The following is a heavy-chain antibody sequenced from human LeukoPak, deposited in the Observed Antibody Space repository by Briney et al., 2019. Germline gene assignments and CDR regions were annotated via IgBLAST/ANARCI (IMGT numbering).Heavy chain of an antibody. CDR3: ARGRAENYYYYMDV. V-gene: IGHV4-61*01. CDR1: GYSISSGFY. D-gene: IGHD6-13*01. Sequence: SETLSLTCTVSGYSISSGFYWGWIRQPPGKGLEWIGYIYYSGSTNYNPSLKSRVTISVDTSKNQFSLKLSSVTAADTAVYYCARGRAENYYYYMDVWGKGTTVTVSS. CDR2: IYYSGST. J-gene: IGHJ6*03.